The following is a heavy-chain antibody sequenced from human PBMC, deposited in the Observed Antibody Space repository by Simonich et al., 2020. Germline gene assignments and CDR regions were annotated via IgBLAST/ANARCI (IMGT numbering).Heavy chain of an antibody. V-gene: IGHV3-21*01. D-gene: IGHD6-19*01. CDR3: ARWIAVAGTGAYGMDV. J-gene: IGHJ6*02. CDR2: ISSSSSYI. Sequence: EVQLVESGGGLVKPGGSLRLSCAASGFTFSSYSMNWVRQAPGKGLEWVSSISSSSSYIYYADSVKGRFTISRDNAKNSLYLQRNSLRADDTAVYYCARWIAVAGTGAYGMDVWGQGTTVTVSS. CDR1: GFTFSSYS.